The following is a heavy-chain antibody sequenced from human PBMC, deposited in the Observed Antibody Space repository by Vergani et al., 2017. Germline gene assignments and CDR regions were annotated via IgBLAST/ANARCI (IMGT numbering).Heavy chain of an antibody. V-gene: IGHV1-69*02. CDR2: IIPIIGIA. CDR1: GGTFSSYT. J-gene: IGHJ6*03. CDR3: ATNYRYCSSTSCRTSYYYYYYMDV. D-gene: IGHD2-2*01. Sequence: QVQLVQSGAEVKKPGSSVKVSCKASGGTFSSYTISWVRQAPGQGLEWMGRIIPIIGIANYAQKFQGRVTITADKSTSTAYMELSSLRSEDTAVYYCATNYRYCSSTSCRTSYYYYYYMDVWGKGTTVTVSS.